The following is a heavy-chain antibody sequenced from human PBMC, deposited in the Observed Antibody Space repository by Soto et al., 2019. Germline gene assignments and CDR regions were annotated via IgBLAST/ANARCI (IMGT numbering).Heavy chain of an antibody. CDR3: AKENVNIVATIRHYYYYYMDV. V-gene: IGHV3-23*01. D-gene: IGHD5-12*01. CDR2: ISGSGGST. J-gene: IGHJ6*03. Sequence: GGSLRLSCAASGFTFSSYAVSWVRQAPGKGLEWVSAISGSGGSTYYADSVKGRFTISRDNSKNTLYLQMNSLRAEDTAVYYCAKENVNIVATIRHYYYYYMDVWGKGTTVTVSS. CDR1: GFTFSSYA.